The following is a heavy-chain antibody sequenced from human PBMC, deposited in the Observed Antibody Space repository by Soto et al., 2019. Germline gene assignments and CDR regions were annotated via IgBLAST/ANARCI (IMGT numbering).Heavy chain of an antibody. V-gene: IGHV3-15*01. CDR2: IKSKTDGGTT. CDR3: TTDWRLGGGATKWDAFDI. D-gene: IGHD1-26*01. CDR1: GFTFSNAW. J-gene: IGHJ3*02. Sequence: GGSLRLSCAASGFTFSNAWMSWVRQAPGKGLEWVGRIKSKTDGGTTDYAAPVKGRFTISRDDSKNTLYLQMNSLKTEDTAVYYCTTDWRLGGGATKWDAFDIWGQGTMVTVSS.